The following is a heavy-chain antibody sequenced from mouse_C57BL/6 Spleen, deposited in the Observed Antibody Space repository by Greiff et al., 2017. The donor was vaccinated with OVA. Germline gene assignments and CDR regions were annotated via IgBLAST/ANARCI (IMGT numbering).Heavy chain of an antibody. J-gene: IGHJ2*01. D-gene: IGHD1-2*01. Sequence: VQLQQSGPELVKPGASVKISCKASGYTFTDYYMNWVKQSHGKSLEWIGDINPNNGGTSYNQKFKGKATLTVDKSSSTAYMELRSLTSEDSAVYYCARKIGTTADYWGQGTTLTVSS. V-gene: IGHV1-26*01. CDR1: GYTFTDYY. CDR2: INPNNGGT. CDR3: ARKIGTTADY.